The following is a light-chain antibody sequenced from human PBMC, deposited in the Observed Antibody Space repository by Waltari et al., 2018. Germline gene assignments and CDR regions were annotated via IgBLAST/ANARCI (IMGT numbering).Light chain of an antibody. CDR2: DTS. J-gene: IGKJ4*01. V-gene: IGKV3-11*01. Sequence: EIVLTQSPGTLSLSPGERATLSCRTSQRVTSYLAWYQQKPGQPPRLLIYDTSNRATGIPSRFTGSGSGTDFTLTNSSLEPEDFAVYYCQYRTNWPLTFGGGTKVEMK. CDR3: QYRTNWPLT. CDR1: QRVTSY.